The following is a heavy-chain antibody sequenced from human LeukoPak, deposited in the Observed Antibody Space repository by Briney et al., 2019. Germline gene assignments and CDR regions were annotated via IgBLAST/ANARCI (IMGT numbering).Heavy chain of an antibody. D-gene: IGHD5-24*01. CDR2: KWYDGSNK. Sequence: PGGSLRLSCAASGFTFSSYGMHWVRQAPGKGLEWVAVKWYDGSNKYYADSVKGRFTISRDNSKNTLYLQMNSLRAEDTAVYYCARAGDGYNYELVHPLYFDYWGQGTLVTVSS. CDR3: ARAGDGYNYELVHPLYFDY. CDR1: GFTFSSYG. J-gene: IGHJ4*02. V-gene: IGHV3-33*01.